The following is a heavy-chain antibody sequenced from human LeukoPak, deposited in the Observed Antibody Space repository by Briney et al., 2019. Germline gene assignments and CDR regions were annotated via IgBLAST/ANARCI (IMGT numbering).Heavy chain of an antibody. Sequence: GGSLRLSCAASGFTFSSYAMSWVRQAPGKGLEWVSAISGSGGSAYYADSVKGRFTISRDNSKNTLYVQMNSLRAEDMAVYYCAKGEAVAGTSSWFDPWGQGTLVTVSS. CDR1: GFTFSSYA. CDR3: AKGEAVAGTSSWFDP. J-gene: IGHJ5*02. V-gene: IGHV3-23*01. CDR2: ISGSGGSA. D-gene: IGHD6-19*01.